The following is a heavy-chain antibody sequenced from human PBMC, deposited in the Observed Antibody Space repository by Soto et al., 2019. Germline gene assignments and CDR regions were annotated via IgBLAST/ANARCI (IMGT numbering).Heavy chain of an antibody. Sequence: EVQLLESGGGLVQPGGSLRLSCAASGFTFSNYAMSWVRQAPGKGLEWVCSISGSGDTSYYADSVKGRFTISRDNSKNTLYLQLNSLRPEDTAICYCAKELGGDRLWFGEFAHVDYWGQGTLVTVSS. CDR3: AKELGGDRLWFGEFAHVDY. V-gene: IGHV3-23*01. D-gene: IGHD3-10*01. J-gene: IGHJ4*02. CDR2: ISGSGDTS. CDR1: GFTFSNYA.